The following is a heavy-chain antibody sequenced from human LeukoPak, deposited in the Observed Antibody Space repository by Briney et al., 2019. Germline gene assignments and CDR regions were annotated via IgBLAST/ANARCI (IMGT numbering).Heavy chain of an antibody. J-gene: IGHJ4*02. CDR1: GDSVSRNSVT. Sequence: SQTLSLTCAISGDSVSRNSVTWNWIRQSPSRGLEWLGRTYYKSRWYNDYAVSVKSRITVNPDTSKNQFSLQLSSVTPEDSAIYYCTATDTTFDYWGQGSPVTVSS. V-gene: IGHV6-1*01. D-gene: IGHD1-26*01. CDR3: TATDTTFDY. CDR2: TYYKSRWYN.